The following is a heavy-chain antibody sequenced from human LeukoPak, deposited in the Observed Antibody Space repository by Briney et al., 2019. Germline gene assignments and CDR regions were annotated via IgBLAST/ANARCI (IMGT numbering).Heavy chain of an antibody. CDR2: IRSKAYGGTT. CDR3: TREDYDSSGYYLDY. CDR1: GFTFGDYA. D-gene: IGHD3-22*01. Sequence: GGSLRPSCTASGFTFGDYAMSWFRQAPGKGLEWVGFIRSKAYGGTTEYAASVKGRFTISRDDSKSIAYLQMNSLKTEDTAVYYCTREDYDSSGYYLDYWGQGTLVTVSS. V-gene: IGHV3-49*03. J-gene: IGHJ4*02.